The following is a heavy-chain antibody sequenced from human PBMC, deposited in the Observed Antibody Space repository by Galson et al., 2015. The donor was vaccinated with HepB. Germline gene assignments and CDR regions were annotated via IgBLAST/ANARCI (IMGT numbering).Heavy chain of an antibody. CDR1: GYSFTAYY. V-gene: IGHV1-2*02. Sequence: SVKVSCKASGYSFTAYYMHWVRQAPGQGLEWMGWINPKYGGTKYAQKFQGRVTMTRDTSISTAYVELSRLKSDDTAVYYCARDMVVTQYFDYWGQGALVTVSS. D-gene: IGHD2-15*01. J-gene: IGHJ4*02. CDR3: ARDMVVTQYFDY. CDR2: INPKYGGT.